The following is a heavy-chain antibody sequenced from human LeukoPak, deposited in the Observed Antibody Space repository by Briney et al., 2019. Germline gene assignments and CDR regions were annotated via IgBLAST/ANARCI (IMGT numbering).Heavy chain of an antibody. D-gene: IGHD5-12*01. CDR3: ARDRGGYEFFDS. CDR1: GFTFSGYA. Sequence: GGSLRLSCAASGFTFSGYAMSWVRQSPGKGLDWVSTISGGGGSTYYAYYTDSVRGRFTISRDNAKNSLYLQMNSLRDEDTAVYYCARDRGGYEFFDSWGQGILVTVSS. J-gene: IGHJ4*02. V-gene: IGHV3-23*01. CDR2: ISGGGGST.